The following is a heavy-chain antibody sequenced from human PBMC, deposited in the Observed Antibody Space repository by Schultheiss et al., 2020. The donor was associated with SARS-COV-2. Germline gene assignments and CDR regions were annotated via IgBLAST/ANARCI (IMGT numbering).Heavy chain of an antibody. CDR3: ARVDY. Sequence: GGSLRLSCITSGFPFRDHAISWFRQAPGKGLEWVAIISYDGSNNYYADSVKGRFTISRDNSKNTLYLQMNSLRAEDTAVYYCARVDYWGQGTLVTVSS. J-gene: IGHJ4*02. CDR2: ISYDGSNN. V-gene: IGHV3-30-3*01. CDR1: GFPFRDHA.